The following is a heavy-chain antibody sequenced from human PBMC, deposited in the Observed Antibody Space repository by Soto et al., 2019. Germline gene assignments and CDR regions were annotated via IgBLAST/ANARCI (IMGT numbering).Heavy chain of an antibody. V-gene: IGHV4-31*03. J-gene: IGHJ5*02. CDR1: GGSISSGGYY. CDR3: ARINTIFGVVTYELDP. Sequence: QVQLQESGPGLVKPSQTLSLTCTVSGGSISSGGYYWSWIRQHPGKGLEWIGYIYYSGSTYYNPSLKSRVTISVDTSKNQFSLKLSSVTAADTAVYYCARINTIFGVVTYELDPWGQGTLVTVSS. D-gene: IGHD3-3*01. CDR2: IYYSGST.